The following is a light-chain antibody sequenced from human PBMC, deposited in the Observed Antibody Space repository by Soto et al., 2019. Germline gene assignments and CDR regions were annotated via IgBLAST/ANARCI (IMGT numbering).Light chain of an antibody. CDR1: QSVSSLY. V-gene: IGKV3-20*01. CDR3: QQYGNSPRYS. J-gene: IGKJ2*03. CDR2: ATS. Sequence: EIVLTQSPGTLSLSPGESVTLSCRASQSVSSLYLAWYQQKPGQAPRLLIYATSSRATGIPDRFIGSGSGTDFTLTIGSLEPEDCAVYYCQQYGNSPRYSFGQGTRLEIK.